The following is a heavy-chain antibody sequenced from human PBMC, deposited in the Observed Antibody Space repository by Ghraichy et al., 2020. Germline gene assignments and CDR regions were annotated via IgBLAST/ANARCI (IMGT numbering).Heavy chain of an antibody. D-gene: IGHD3-10*01. CDR1: GYTLTELS. J-gene: IGHJ6*02. V-gene: IGHV1-24*01. Sequence: ASVKVSCKVSGYTLTELSMHWVRQAPGKGLEWMGGFDPEDGETIYAQKFQGRVTMTEDTSTDTAYMELSSLRSEDTAVYYCATDQGFGELGSPRDYYYYGMDVWGQGTTVTVSS. CDR2: FDPEDGET. CDR3: ATDQGFGELGSPRDYYYYGMDV.